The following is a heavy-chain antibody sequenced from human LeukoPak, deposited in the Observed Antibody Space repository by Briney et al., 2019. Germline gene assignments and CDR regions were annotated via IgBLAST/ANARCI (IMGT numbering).Heavy chain of an antibody. V-gene: IGHV3-30*04. CDR3: ASSRIEVAGTGDY. J-gene: IGHJ4*02. CDR2: ISYDGNEK. Sequence: GGSLRLSCAASGLNFSYYAMHWVAQAPGKGLEWVAVISYDGNEKYYADSVQGRFSISRDNSNNTLDLEMTSLRSEDTALYYCASSRIEVAGTGDYWGQGTLVIVSS. CDR1: GLNFSYYA. D-gene: IGHD6-19*01.